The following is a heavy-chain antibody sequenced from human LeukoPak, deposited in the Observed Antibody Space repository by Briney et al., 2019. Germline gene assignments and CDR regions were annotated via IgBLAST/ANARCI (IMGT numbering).Heavy chain of an antibody. Sequence: GGSLRLSCAASGFTFSSYGIHWVRQAPGKGLEWVAFIRYDGNNKYYADSVKGRFTISRDNSKNTLYLQMNSLRSEDTAVYYCARGRPIFRAFDIWGQGTMVTVSS. CDR3: ARGRPIFRAFDI. D-gene: IGHD3-3*02. CDR2: IRYDGNNK. CDR1: GFTFSSYG. V-gene: IGHV3-30*02. J-gene: IGHJ3*02.